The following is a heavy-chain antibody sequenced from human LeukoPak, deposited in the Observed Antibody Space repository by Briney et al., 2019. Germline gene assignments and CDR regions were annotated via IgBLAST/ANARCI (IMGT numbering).Heavy chain of an antibody. Sequence: GGSLRLSCAASGFTFSSYSMNWVRQAPGKGLEWVSYISSSSSTIYYADSVRGRFTISRDNAKNSLYLHMSSLRDEDTAVYYCAKDLDDSGGYSWGQGAMVTVSS. J-gene: IGHJ3*01. CDR1: GFTFSSYS. CDR2: ISSSSSTI. V-gene: IGHV3-48*02. CDR3: AKDLDDSGGYS. D-gene: IGHD3-22*01.